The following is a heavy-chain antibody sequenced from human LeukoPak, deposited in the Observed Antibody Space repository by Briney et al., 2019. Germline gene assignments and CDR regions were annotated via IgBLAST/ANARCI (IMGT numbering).Heavy chain of an antibody. CDR1: GYTFTSYY. CDR2: INPNSGGT. J-gene: IGHJ4*02. CDR3: VRWIQLWLLSDY. V-gene: IGHV1-2*02. Sequence: ALVKVSCKASGYTFTSYYMHWVRQAPGQGLEWMGWINPNSGGTNYAQKFQGRVTMTRDTSISTAYMELSRLRSDDTAVYYCVRWIQLWLLSDYWGQGTLVTVSS. D-gene: IGHD5-18*01.